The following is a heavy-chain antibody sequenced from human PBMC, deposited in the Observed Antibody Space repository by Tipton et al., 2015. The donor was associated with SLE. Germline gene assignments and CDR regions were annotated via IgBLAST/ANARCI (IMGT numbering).Heavy chain of an antibody. J-gene: IGHJ4*02. CDR3: ARDPLQAGFDY. V-gene: IGHV4-34*01. CDR2: INHSGTT. D-gene: IGHD4-11*01. CDR1: GGSFSDYY. Sequence: LRLSCAVYGGSFSDYYWSWIRQPPGKGLEWIGEINHSGTTNYNPSLKSRVTVSVDTSKNQFSLNLSSVTAADTAVYYCARDPLQAGFDYWGQGTLVTVSS.